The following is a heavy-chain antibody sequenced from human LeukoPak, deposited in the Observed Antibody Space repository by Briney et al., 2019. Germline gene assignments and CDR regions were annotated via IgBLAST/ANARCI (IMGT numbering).Heavy chain of an antibody. Sequence: SQTLSLTCTVSGGSISSGDYYWSWIRQPPGKGLEWIGYIYYSGSTYYNPSLKSRVTISVDTSKNQFSLKLGSVTAADTAVYYCAREILVVVPAAILDWFDPWGQGTLVTVSS. CDR3: AREILVVVPAAILDWFDP. J-gene: IGHJ5*02. V-gene: IGHV4-30-4*08. CDR2: IYYSGST. D-gene: IGHD2-2*02. CDR1: GGSISSGDYY.